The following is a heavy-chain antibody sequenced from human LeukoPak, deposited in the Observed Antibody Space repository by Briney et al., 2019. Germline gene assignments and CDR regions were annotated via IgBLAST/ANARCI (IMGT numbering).Heavy chain of an antibody. CDR1: GYTFTSYG. Sequence: ASVKVSCKASGYTFTSYGISWVRQAPGQGLEWMGWISAYNGNTNYAQKLQGRVTMTTDTSTSTAYMELRSLRSDDTAVYYCARDKPKSGYDHYYYGMDVWGQGTTVTVSS. CDR2: ISAYNGNT. J-gene: IGHJ6*02. D-gene: IGHD3-3*01. V-gene: IGHV1-18*01. CDR3: ARDKPKSGYDHYYYGMDV.